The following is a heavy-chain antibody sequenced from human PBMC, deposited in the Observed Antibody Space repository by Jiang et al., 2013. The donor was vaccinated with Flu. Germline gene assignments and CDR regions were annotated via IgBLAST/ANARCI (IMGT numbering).Heavy chain of an antibody. CDR1: GGSLRSNY. D-gene: IGHD3-10*01. J-gene: IGHJ4*02. CDR2: LDHSGII. V-gene: IGHV4-59*01. Sequence: GSGLVKPSETLSLTCSVSGGSLRSNYWSWIRLSPGKGLEWIGCLDHSGIINYNPSLKSRVSISVDTSKNQFSLTLNSLTAADTAVYYCARVAIGSGSHPLNWGQGTLVTVSS. CDR3: ARVAIGSGSHPLN.